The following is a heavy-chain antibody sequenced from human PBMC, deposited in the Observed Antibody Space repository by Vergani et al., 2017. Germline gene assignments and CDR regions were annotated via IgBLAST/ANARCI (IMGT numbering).Heavy chain of an antibody. J-gene: IGHJ3*02. D-gene: IGHD2-2*01. CDR3: ARRGDCSSTSCYGYAFDI. Sequence: QVQLQESGPGLVKPSQTLSLTCTVSGGSISSGGYSWSWIRQPPGKGLEWIGYIYHSGSTYYNPSLKSRVTISVDRSKNQFSLKLSSVTAADTAVYYCARRGDCSSTSCYGYAFDIWGQGTMVTVSS. V-gene: IGHV4-30-2*01. CDR1: GGSISSGGYS. CDR2: IYHSGST.